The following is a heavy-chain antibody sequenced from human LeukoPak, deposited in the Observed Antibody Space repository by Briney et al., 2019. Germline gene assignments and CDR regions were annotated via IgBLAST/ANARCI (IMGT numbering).Heavy chain of an antibody. J-gene: IGHJ5*02. Sequence: SQTLSLTCTVSGGSIGSGSHYWSWIRQPAGKGLEYLGRVYASGSTNYNPSLKSRVTISVDTSKDQFSLRLSPVTAADTAIYYCARAGGYGDYINWFDPWGQGTLVTVSS. CDR2: VYASGST. D-gene: IGHD4-17*01. CDR3: ARAGGYGDYINWFDP. V-gene: IGHV4-61*02. CDR1: GGSIGSGSHY.